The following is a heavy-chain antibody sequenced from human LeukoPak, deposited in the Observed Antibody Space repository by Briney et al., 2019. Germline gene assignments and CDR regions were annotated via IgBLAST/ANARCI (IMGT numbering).Heavy chain of an antibody. V-gene: IGHV4-59*01. CDR3: ARTPQQLVRAFDI. J-gene: IGHJ3*02. D-gene: IGHD6-13*01. CDR1: GGSISSYY. CDR2: IYYSGST. Sequence: KPSETLSLTCTVSGGSISSYYWSWIRQPPGKGLEWIGYIYYSGSTNYNPSLKSRVTISVDTSKNQFSLKLSSVTAADTAVYYCARTPQQLVRAFDIWGQGTMVTVSS.